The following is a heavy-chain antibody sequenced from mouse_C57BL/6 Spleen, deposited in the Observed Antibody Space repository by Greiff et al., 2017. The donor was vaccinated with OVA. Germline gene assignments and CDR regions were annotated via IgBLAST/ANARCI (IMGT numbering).Heavy chain of an antibody. D-gene: IGHD4-1*01. CDR1: GYAFTNYL. V-gene: IGHV1-54*01. CDR2: INPGSGGT. J-gene: IGHJ2*01. Sequence: VQLQQSGAELVRPGTSVKVSCKASGYAFTNYLIEWVKQRPGQGLEWIGVINPGSGGTNYNEKFKGKATLTADKSSSTAYMQLSSLTSEYSAVYFCTRYDWDVRYVDYWGQGTTLTVSS. CDR3: TRYDWDVRYVDY.